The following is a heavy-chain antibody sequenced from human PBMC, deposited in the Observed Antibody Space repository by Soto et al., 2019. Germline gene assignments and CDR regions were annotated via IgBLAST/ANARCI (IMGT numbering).Heavy chain of an antibody. D-gene: IGHD3-3*01. J-gene: IGHJ4*02. V-gene: IGHV1-69*01. CDR2: IIPIFGTA. CDR3: AVFGVKNNNFDC. Sequence: QVQLVQSGAEVKKPGSSVKVSCKASGGTFSSYAISWVRQAPGQGLEWMGGIIPIFGTANYAQKFQGRVSITADESTSTAYVELSSLRSEDTAVYYCAVFGVKNNNFDCWGQGTLVTVSS. CDR1: GGTFSSYA.